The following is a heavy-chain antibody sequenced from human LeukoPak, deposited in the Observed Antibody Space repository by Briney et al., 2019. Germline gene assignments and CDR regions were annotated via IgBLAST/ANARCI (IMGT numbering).Heavy chain of an antibody. Sequence: SQTLSLTCTVSGGSISSGSYYWSWIRQPAGKGLEWIGRIYTSGSTNYNPSLKSRVTISVDTSKNQFSLKLSSVTAADTAVYYCARGDYDILTGYSEYHYYYYMDVWGKGTTVTISS. CDR2: IYTSGST. CDR3: ARGDYDILTGYSEYHYYYYMDV. J-gene: IGHJ6*03. D-gene: IGHD3-9*01. V-gene: IGHV4-61*02. CDR1: GGSISSGSYY.